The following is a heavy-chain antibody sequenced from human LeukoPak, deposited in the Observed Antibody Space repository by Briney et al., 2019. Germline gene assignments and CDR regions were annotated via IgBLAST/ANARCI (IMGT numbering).Heavy chain of an antibody. CDR1: GYSISSGYF. J-gene: IGHJ4*02. Sequence: SETLSLTCAVSGYSISSGYFWGWRRQPPGEGVGGIRSIYHSGSAYYNPSLKSRVTISVDTSKNQFPLKLSSVTAADAAVYYCARHRATPPSHFDYWGQGTLVTVSS. CDR2: IYHSGSA. CDR3: ARHRATPPSHFDY. D-gene: IGHD5-12*01. V-gene: IGHV4-38-2*01.